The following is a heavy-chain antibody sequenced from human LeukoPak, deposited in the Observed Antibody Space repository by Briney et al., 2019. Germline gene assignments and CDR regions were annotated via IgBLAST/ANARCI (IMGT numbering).Heavy chain of an antibody. CDR3: ARGNYYDSSGYFD. V-gene: IGHV1-69*05. D-gene: IGHD3-22*01. CDR1: GGTFSSYA. J-gene: IGHJ4*02. Sequence: SVQVSFKSSGGTFSSYAVSWVRPAPGKGLEWVGIIIPMFGTTNYAQSFQSRLTITMDKSTTTAYMELSSLRFEDTAMYYCARGNYYDSSGYFDWGQGTLVTVSS. CDR2: IIPMFGTT.